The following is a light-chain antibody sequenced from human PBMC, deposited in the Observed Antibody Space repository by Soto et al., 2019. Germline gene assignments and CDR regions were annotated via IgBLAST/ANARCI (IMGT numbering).Light chain of an antibody. CDR1: SSDVGGYNY. CDR2: EVS. Sequence: QSALTQPASVSGSPGQSITISCTGTSSDVGGYNYVSWYQQHPGKAPKLMIYEVSNRPSGVSNRFSCSKSGNTASLTISGLQSDDDADYYCSAYTSSSTLVVFCGGTKLTVL. CDR3: SAYTSSSTLVV. J-gene: IGLJ2*01. V-gene: IGLV2-14*01.